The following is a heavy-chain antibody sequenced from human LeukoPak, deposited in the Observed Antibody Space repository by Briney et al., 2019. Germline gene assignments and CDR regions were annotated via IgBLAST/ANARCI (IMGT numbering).Heavy chain of an antibody. CDR2: IRYDGSNK. CDR1: GFTFSSYG. CDR3: AKGIVGATRGIDY. Sequence: GGSLRLSCAASGFTFSSYGMHWVRQAPGKGLEWVAFIRYDGSNKYYADSVKGRFTISRDNSKNTLYLQMNSLRAEDTAVYYCAKGIVGATRGIDYWGQGTLVTVSS. J-gene: IGHJ4*02. V-gene: IGHV3-30*02. D-gene: IGHD1-26*01.